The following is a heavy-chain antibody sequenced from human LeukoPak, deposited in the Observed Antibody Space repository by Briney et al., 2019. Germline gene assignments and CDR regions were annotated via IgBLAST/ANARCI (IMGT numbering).Heavy chain of an antibody. V-gene: IGHV3-30*03. CDR1: GFTFSSYG. CDR3: AREVMVRGEYGFDY. Sequence: GGSLRLSCAASGFTFSSYGMHWVRQGPGKGLEWVAVLSYDGKKKFYADSVQGRFTISRDNSKNTLYLQMNSLRPEDTAVYSCAREVMVRGEYGFDYWGQGTLVTVSS. D-gene: IGHD3-10*01. J-gene: IGHJ4*02. CDR2: LSYDGKKK.